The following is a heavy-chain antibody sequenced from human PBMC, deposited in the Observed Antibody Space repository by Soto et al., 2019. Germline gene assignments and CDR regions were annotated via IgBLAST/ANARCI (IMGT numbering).Heavy chain of an antibody. Sequence: SETLSLTCTVSGGSISTSSFYWGWIRQPPGKGLEWIGSIFYSGSTYYNPSLKSRVTISVDTSKNQFSLKLTSMTAADTAVYYCARHRGYSSGGDYWGQGTLVTVSS. CDR2: IFYSGST. CDR1: GGSISTSSFY. J-gene: IGHJ4*02. V-gene: IGHV4-39*01. CDR3: ARHRGYSSGGDY. D-gene: IGHD3-10*01.